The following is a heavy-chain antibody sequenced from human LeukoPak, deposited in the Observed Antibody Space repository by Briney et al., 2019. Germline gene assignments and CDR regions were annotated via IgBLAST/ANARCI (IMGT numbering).Heavy chain of an antibody. CDR2: INPSGGST. J-gene: IGHJ1*01. CDR1: GYTSTSYY. D-gene: IGHD3-9*01. Sequence: SVKVSCQASGYTSTSYYMHWVRQAPGQGLEWMGIINPSGGSTSYAQKFQGRVTMTRDTSTSTVYMELSSLRSEDTAVYYCASGRYFDWSPGTSRQFQHWGQGPVVMVSS. CDR3: ASGRYFDWSPGTSRQFQH. V-gene: IGHV1-46*01.